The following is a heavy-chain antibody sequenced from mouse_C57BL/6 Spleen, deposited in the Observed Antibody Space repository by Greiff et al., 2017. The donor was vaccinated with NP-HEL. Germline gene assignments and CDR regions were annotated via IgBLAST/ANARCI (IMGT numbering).Heavy chain of an antibody. D-gene: IGHD2-3*01. V-gene: IGHV7-3*01. J-gene: IGHJ2*01. CDR2: IRNKANGYTT. CDR1: GFTFTDYY. CDR3: ARSQIYDGYSIDY. Sequence: EVQVVESGGGLVQPGGSLSLSCAASGFTFTDYYMSWVRQPPGKALEWLGFIRNKANGYTTEYSASVKGRFTISRDNSQSILYLQMNALRAEDSATYYCARSQIYDGYSIDYWGQGTTLTVSS.